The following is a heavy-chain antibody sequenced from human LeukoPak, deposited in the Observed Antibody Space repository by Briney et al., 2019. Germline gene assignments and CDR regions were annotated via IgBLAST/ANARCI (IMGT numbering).Heavy chain of an antibody. CDR2: MYPGHSDT. V-gene: IGHV5-51*01. CDR1: GYTFTSYY. Sequence: GESLKISCKVSGYTFTSYYIAWVRQMPGKGLEWMAIMYPGHSDTRYSPSFQGQVTISADKSISTAYLQWSSLQASDTAIYYCARPLVVETAVGAFDLWGQGTLVTVSS. J-gene: IGHJ3*01. CDR3: ARPLVVETAVGAFDL. D-gene: IGHD2-21*02.